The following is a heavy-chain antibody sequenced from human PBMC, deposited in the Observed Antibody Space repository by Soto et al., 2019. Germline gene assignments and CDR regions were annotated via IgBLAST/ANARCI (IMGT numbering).Heavy chain of an antibody. D-gene: IGHD3-9*01. CDR3: AREDVYYDILTGYPAFYYYYYGMDV. CDR2: IWYDGSNK. V-gene: IGHV3-33*01. Sequence: GGSLRLSCAASGFTFSSYGMHWVHQAPGKGLEWVAVIWYDGSNKYYADSVKGRFTISRDNSKNTLYLQMNSLRAEDTAVYYCAREDVYYDILTGYPAFYYYYYGMDVWGQGTTVTVSS. CDR1: GFTFSSYG. J-gene: IGHJ6*02.